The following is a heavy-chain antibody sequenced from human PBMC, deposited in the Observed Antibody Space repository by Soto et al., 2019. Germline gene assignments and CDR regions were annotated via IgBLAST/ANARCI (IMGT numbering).Heavy chain of an antibody. V-gene: IGHV1-8*01. J-gene: IGHJ1*01. Sequence: ASVKVSCKASGYTFTSYDINWVRQATGQGLEWMGWMNPNSGNTGYAQKFQGRVTMTRNTSISTAYMELSSLRSEDTAVYNCARGRGVGATTYFQHWGQGTLVTVSS. CDR3: ARGRGVGATTYFQH. D-gene: IGHD1-26*01. CDR2: MNPNSGNT. CDR1: GYTFTSYD.